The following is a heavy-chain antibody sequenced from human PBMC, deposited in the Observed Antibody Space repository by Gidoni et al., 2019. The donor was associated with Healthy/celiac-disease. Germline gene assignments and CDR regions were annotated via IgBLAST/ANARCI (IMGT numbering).Heavy chain of an antibody. D-gene: IGHD2-15*01. J-gene: IGHJ6*03. CDR1: VFTFISYS. CDR3: AKHGVNCSGGSCYSPYYYYMDG. Sequence: EVQLFESGGGLVQPGGSLRLSCAASVFTFISYSLIWFLQAPGKGLEWVSAISGSGGRTYYADAVKGRFTISRDNSKNTLYLQMNSLRAEDTAVYYCAKHGVNCSGGSCYSPYYYYMDGWGKGTTVTVSS. V-gene: IGHV3-23*01. CDR2: ISGSGGRT.